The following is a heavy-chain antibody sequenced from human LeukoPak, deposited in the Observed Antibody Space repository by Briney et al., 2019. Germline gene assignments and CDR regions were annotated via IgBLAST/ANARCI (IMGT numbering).Heavy chain of an antibody. CDR1: GGTFSSYA. CDR2: IIPIFGTA. J-gene: IGHJ4*02. Sequence: SVKVSCKASGGTFSSYAISWVRQAPGQGLEWMGGIIPIFGTANYAQKFQGRVTITADESTSTAYMELSSLRSEDTAGYYCARVRDQLLLFGSFDYWGQGTLVTVSS. V-gene: IGHV1-69*01. D-gene: IGHD2-2*01. CDR3: ARVRDQLLLFGSFDY.